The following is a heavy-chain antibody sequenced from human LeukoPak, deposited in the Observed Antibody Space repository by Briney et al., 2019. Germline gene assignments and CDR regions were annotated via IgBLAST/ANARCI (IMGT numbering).Heavy chain of an antibody. Sequence: PSETLSLTRSVSARSLTSYYWSWIRHPPGKALEYIGYIFNIGRPNYNPSLKSRATMSGDASKNQFSLNLSSVTAADTAVYYCARERPIPRDFDYWGQGILVTVSS. J-gene: IGHJ4*02. CDR1: ARSLTSYY. V-gene: IGHV4-59*01. CDR2: IFNIGRP. CDR3: ARERPIPRDFDY.